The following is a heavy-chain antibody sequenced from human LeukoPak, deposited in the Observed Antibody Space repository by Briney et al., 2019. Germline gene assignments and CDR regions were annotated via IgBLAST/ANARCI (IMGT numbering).Heavy chain of an antibody. J-gene: IGHJ4*02. CDR2: VNSEGSST. V-gene: IGHV3-74*01. D-gene: IGHD3-10*01. Sequence: GGSLRLSCAASGFTFSSYWMHWVRQAPGKGLVWVSRVNSEGSSTNYADSVKGRFTISRDNAKNTLYLQMNSLRAEDTAVYYCARDHHYYGSGTAVPSWGQGTLVTVSS. CDR3: ARDHHYYGSGTAVPS. CDR1: GFTFSSYW.